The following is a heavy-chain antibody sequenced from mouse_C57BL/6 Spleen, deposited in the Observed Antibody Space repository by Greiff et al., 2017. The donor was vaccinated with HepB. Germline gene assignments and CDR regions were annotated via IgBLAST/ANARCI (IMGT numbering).Heavy chain of an antibody. J-gene: IGHJ2*01. CDR1: GYAFSSYW. V-gene: IGHV1-80*01. CDR3: AREDLTGTGYYFDY. CDR2: IYPGDGDT. Sequence: VQLQQSGAELVKPGASVKISCKASGYAFSSYWMNWVKQRPGKGLEWIGQIYPGDGDTNYNGKFKGKATLTADKSSSTAYMQLSSLTSEDSAVYFCAREDLTGTGYYFDYWGQGTTLTVSS. D-gene: IGHD4-1*01.